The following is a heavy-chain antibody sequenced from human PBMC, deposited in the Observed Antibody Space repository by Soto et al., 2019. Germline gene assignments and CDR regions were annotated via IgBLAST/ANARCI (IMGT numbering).Heavy chain of an antibody. Sequence: PSQTLSLTCAISGDSVSSNSAAWNWIRQSPSRGLEWLGRTYYRSKWYNDYAVSVKSRITINPDTSKNQFSLQLNSVTPEDTAVYYCALSGVRNRGSGYYYNAFDICGQGTMVTVSS. CDR3: ALSGVRNRGSGYYYNAFDI. J-gene: IGHJ3*02. CDR1: GDSVSSNSAA. V-gene: IGHV6-1*01. CDR2: TYYRSKWYN. D-gene: IGHD3-22*01.